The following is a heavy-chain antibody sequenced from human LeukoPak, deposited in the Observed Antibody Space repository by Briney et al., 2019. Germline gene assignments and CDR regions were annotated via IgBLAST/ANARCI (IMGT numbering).Heavy chain of an antibody. J-gene: IGHJ4*02. CDR1: GYTFTSYG. Sequence: GASVKVSCKATGYTFTSYGISWVRQATGQGLEWMGWMNPNSGNTGYAQKFQGRVTMTRNTSISTAYMELSSLRSEDTAVYYCARDHLRIQRSGLSYWGQGTLVTVSS. CDR3: ARDHLRIQRSGLSY. V-gene: IGHV1-8*02. D-gene: IGHD6-19*01. CDR2: MNPNSGNT.